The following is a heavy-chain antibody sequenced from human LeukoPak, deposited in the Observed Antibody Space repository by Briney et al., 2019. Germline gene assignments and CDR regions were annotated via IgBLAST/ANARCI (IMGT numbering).Heavy chain of an antibody. CDR3: ARASAVAGTRDY. CDR2: IKQDGSDN. CDR1: GFCLSSHW. V-gene: IGHV3-7*01. J-gene: IGHJ4*02. Sequence: GGSLRLSCTASGFCLSSHWESRGAQAPGKGLEWVANIKQDGSDNYYVAYLKGRFTSSGDNAKNSLYLQMNSLRAEDSALYCCARASAVAGTRDYWGQGTLVTVSS. D-gene: IGHD6-19*01.